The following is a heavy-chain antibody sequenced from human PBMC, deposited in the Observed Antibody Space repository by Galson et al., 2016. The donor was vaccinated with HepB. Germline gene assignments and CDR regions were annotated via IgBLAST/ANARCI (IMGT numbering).Heavy chain of an antibody. Sequence: ETLSLTCAVYGGSISGYYWSWIRQPPGKGLEWIGEVTETGRTNDKPSLKSRVTVSLATSKDRFSLRLTSVTAADTAVYYCARTPPGDYYYAMDVWGEGTTVIV. V-gene: IGHV4-34*01. CDR3: ARTPPGDYYYAMDV. CDR1: GGSISGYY. J-gene: IGHJ6*02. CDR2: VTETGRT.